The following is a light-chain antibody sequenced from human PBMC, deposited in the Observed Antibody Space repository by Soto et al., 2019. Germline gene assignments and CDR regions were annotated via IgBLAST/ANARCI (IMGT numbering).Light chain of an antibody. Sequence: EIVLMQSPGTLSLSPGEGATLSCRASQSVNSNYLAWYQQKPGQAPTVLIFDTSRRATGVPDRFSGSGSGTDVTRTISRLEPDDFAVYYCQQYGSAQFTFGPGTK. J-gene: IGKJ3*01. CDR3: QQYGSAQFT. CDR2: DTS. V-gene: IGKV3-20*01. CDR1: QSVNSNY.